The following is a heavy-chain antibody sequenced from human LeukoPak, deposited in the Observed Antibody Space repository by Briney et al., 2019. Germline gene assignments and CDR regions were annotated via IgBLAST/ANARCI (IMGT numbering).Heavy chain of an antibody. V-gene: IGHV3-74*03. Sequence: GGSLRLSCAASGFTFSDYWMHWVRQAPGKGLVWVSRIFNDGSGSMYADAVQGRFTISRDNAKNTLYLEMNNLRDEDTAVYYCAREAYKWGDYFFDSWGQGTLVTVSS. J-gene: IGHJ4*02. CDR3: AREAYKWGDYFFDS. CDR2: IFNDGSGS. D-gene: IGHD2-21*02. CDR1: GFTFSDYW.